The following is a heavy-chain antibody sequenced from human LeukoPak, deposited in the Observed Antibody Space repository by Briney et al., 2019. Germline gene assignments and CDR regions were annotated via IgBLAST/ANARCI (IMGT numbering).Heavy chain of an antibody. D-gene: IGHD3-10*01. Sequence: GGSLRLSCAASGFTFSTYSMNWVRQAPGKGLEWVSSISSRSSYIYYADSMKGRFTISRDNAKNSLYLQMNSLRAEDTAVYYCAKDVEYYGSGSYGDNHFDYWGQGTLVTVSS. CDR2: ISSRSSYI. CDR1: GFTFSTYS. V-gene: IGHV3-21*04. CDR3: AKDVEYYGSGSYGDNHFDY. J-gene: IGHJ4*02.